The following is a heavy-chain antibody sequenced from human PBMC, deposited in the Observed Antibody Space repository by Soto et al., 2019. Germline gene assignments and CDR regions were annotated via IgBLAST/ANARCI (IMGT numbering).Heavy chain of an antibody. J-gene: IGHJ6*02. CDR2: IVPLFGTT. CDR3: ARGGTLYESSQKYYQYGLDV. V-gene: IGHV1-69*01. CDR1: EGTFNSHV. D-gene: IGHD2-15*01. Sequence: QVQLVQSRSAVKKPGSSVRVSCRASEGTFNSHVVSWVRQAPGQGLQWMGGIVPLFGTTNYAHQLEGRVTITADSSTATSCLELGGLIPGDTAVYYCARGGTLYESSQKYYQYGLDVWGQGTTGIVSS.